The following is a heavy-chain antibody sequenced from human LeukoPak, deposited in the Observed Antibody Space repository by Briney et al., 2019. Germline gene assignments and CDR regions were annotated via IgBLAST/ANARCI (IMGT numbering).Heavy chain of an antibody. CDR2: ISAYNGNT. J-gene: IGHJ4*02. D-gene: IGHD3-10*01. Sequence: ASVKVSCKASGGTFSSYTISWVRQAPGQGLEWMGRISAYNGNTNYAQKLQGRVTMTTDTSTSTAYMELRSLRSDDTAVYYCARDRVLLWFGLDYWGQGTLVTVSS. CDR1: GGTFSSYT. V-gene: IGHV1-18*01. CDR3: ARDRVLLWFGLDY.